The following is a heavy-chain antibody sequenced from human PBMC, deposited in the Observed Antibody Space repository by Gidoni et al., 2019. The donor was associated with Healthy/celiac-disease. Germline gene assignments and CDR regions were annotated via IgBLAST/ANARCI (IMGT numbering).Heavy chain of an antibody. CDR2: ISWNSGSI. D-gene: IGHD6-19*01. CDR3: AKGTASSLKWLADY. Sequence: EVQLVESGGGLVQPGRSLRLSCAASGFTFDDYAMHWVRQAPGKGLEWVSGISWNSGSIGYADSVKGRFTISRDNAKNSLYLQMNSLRAEDTALYHCAKGTASSLKWLADYWGQGTLVTVSS. V-gene: IGHV3-9*01. CDR1: GFTFDDYA. J-gene: IGHJ4*02.